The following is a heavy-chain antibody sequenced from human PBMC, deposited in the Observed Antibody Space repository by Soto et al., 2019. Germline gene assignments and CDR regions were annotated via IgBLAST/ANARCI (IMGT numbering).Heavy chain of an antibody. CDR2: INTYNGNR. Sequence: QVQLVQSGAELRKPGASVKVSCKASGYSFSSYGINWVRQAPGQGLEWMGWINTYNGNRNYAQKFEDRVTMTTATSTNTVYMELRSLKSDDTAIYYTARDRLRGYDSSGFYSWGQGTLVTVSS. J-gene: IGHJ4*02. D-gene: IGHD3-22*01. V-gene: IGHV1-18*01. CDR3: ARDRLRGYDSSGFYS. CDR1: GYSFSSYG.